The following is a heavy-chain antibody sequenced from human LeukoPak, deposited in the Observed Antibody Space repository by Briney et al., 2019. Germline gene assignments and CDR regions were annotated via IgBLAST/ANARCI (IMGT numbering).Heavy chain of an antibody. J-gene: IGHJ6*03. CDR3: ARDGDTVLTRGYYYYMDV. CDR2: INWNGGRT. CDR1: GFTFNDYG. Sequence: GGSLRLSCAASGFTFNDYGMSWVRQAPGKGLEGVSGINWNGGRTGYADSMKGRFIISRDNARNSLYLQMNSLRAEDTALYYCARDGDTVLTRGYYYYMDVWGKGTTVTVSS. V-gene: IGHV3-20*04. D-gene: IGHD4-23*01.